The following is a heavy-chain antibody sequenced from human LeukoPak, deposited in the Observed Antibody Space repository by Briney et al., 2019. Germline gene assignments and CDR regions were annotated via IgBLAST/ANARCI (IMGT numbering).Heavy chain of an antibody. CDR1: GASIGSYY. J-gene: IGHJ4*02. D-gene: IGHD6-13*01. V-gene: IGHV4-59*08. CDR3: ARQDSSSWWEIDY. Sequence: SETLSLTCTVSGASIGSYYWSWIRQPPGKGLEWIGYIYHSGSTNYNPSLKSRVTISVATSKNQFSLKLSSVIAADTAVYFCARQDSSSWWEIDYWGQGTLVTVSS. CDR2: IYHSGST.